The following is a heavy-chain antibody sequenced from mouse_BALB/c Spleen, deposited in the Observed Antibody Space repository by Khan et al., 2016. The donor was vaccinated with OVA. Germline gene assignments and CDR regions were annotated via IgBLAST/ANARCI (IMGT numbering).Heavy chain of an antibody. CDR3: ARGGITTGYFDY. CDR1: GYTFTSYW. CDR2: IYPGDGNS. V-gene: IGHV1-87*01. D-gene: IGHD1-1*01. J-gene: IGHJ2*01. Sequence: QVQLKQSGTELARPGASVKMSCKASGYTFTSYWMQWVKQRPGQGLEWIGAIYPGDGNSRYTQKFKGKATLNADKSSSTAYMQLSSLASEDSAVYYCARGGITTGYFDYWGQGTTLTVSS.